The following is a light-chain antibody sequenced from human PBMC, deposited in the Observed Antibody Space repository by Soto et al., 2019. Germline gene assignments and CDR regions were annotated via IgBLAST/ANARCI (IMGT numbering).Light chain of an antibody. V-gene: IGKV3-20*01. CDR2: GAT. Sequence: EIVLTQSPGTLSLSPGERATLSCRASQRVSSSYFAWYQQKPGQAPGLLIDGATSSAAGIADRFSGSGSGPDFTLTISRVEPEDLAVYYCQQYGRSPFTFGPGTKVDIK. CDR3: QQYGRSPFT. CDR1: QRVSSSY. J-gene: IGKJ3*01.